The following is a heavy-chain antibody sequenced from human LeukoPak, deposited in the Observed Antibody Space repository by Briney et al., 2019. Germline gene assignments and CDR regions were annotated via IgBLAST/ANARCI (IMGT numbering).Heavy chain of an antibody. D-gene: IGHD1-1*01. J-gene: IGHJ6*02. CDR1: GGSFSGYY. V-gene: IGHV4-34*01. CDR3: ARYGTTGTTGFYGMDV. Sequence: SETLSLTCAVYGGSFSGYYWSWIRQPPGKGLEWIGEINHSGSTNYNPSLKSRVTISVDTSKNQFSLKLSSVTAADTAVYYCARYGTTGTTGFYGMDVWGQGTTVTVSS. CDR2: INHSGST.